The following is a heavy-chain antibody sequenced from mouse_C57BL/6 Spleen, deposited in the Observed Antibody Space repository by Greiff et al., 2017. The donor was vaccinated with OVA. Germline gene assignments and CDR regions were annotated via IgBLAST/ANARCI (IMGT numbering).Heavy chain of an antibody. CDR3: ARRGLNAMDY. CDR1: GYTFTDYN. V-gene: IGHV1-18*01. CDR2: INPNTGGT. J-gene: IGHJ4*01. Sequence: VQLQQSGPELVKPGASVKIPCKASGYTFTDYNMDWVKQSHGKSLEWIGDINPNTGGTIYNQKFKGKATLTVDKSSSTAYMELRSLTSEDTAVYYCARRGLNAMDYWGQGTSVTVSS. D-gene: IGHD1-3*01.